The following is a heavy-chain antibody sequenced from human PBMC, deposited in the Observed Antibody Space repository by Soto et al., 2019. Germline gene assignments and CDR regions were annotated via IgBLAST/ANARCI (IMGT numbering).Heavy chain of an antibody. V-gene: IGHV4-39*01. CDR2: IYYSGST. J-gene: IGHJ4*02. Sequence: QLQLQESGPGLVKPSETLSLTCTVSGGSISSSSYYWGWIRQPPGKGLEWIGSIYYSGSTYYNPSLKSRVTISVDTSKNQFSLKLSSVTAADTAVYYCARLHYGDYELDYWGQGTLVTVSS. D-gene: IGHD4-17*01. CDR3: ARLHYGDYELDY. CDR1: GGSISSSSYY.